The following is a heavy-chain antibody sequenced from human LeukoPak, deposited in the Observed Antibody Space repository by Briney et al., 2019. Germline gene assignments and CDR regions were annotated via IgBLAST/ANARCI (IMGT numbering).Heavy chain of an antibody. CDR2: INSGGGT. CDR1: GFTFSIYG. CDR3: AKDHGD. V-gene: IGHV3-23*01. D-gene: IGHD3-3*01. Sequence: GGSLRPSCAASGFTFSIYGMTWVRQAPGKGLEWVSTINSGGGTYYADSVKGRFTISRDNSKNTLDLQMNSLRAEDTAVCYCAKDHGDWGQGTLVTVTS. J-gene: IGHJ4*02.